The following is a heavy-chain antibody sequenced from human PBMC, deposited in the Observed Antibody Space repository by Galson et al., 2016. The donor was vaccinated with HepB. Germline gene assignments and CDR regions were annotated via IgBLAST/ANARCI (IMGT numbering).Heavy chain of an antibody. J-gene: IGHJ4*02. CDR2: VYSGGGT. CDR3: SVELLQDFDF. V-gene: IGHV3-53*01. CDR1: GCTVSSNY. D-gene: IGHD5-24*01. Sequence: SLRLSCAASGCTVSSNYMSWVRQAPGKGLEWVSVVYSGGGTYYADSVKGRFTLSRDHYKNTLYLQMNSLRAEDTAIYYCSVELLQDFDFWGQGTLVTVSS.